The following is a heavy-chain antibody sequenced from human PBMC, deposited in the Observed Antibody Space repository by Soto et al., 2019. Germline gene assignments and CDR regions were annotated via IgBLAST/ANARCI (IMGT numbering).Heavy chain of an antibody. CDR3: AREVVEGAETTSLWLDP. J-gene: IGHJ5*02. CDR1: GYTFTSYD. D-gene: IGHD2-15*01. CDR2: MNTNTNTT. V-gene: IGHV1-8*01. Sequence: QVKLVQSGAEVKKPGASVKVSCKASGYTFTSYDIHWVRQATGQGLEWMGWMNTNTNTTDCAQKFQGRVTLTWNTSISTAYMELSSLKFDDTAVYYCAREVVEGAETTSLWLDPWGLGTLVTVSS.